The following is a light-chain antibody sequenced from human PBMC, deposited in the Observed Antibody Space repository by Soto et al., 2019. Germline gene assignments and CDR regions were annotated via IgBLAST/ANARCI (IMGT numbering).Light chain of an antibody. CDR1: QNVYNN. CDR2: DAS. Sequence: EIVISQSPATLSVSTGEGATLSCKASQNVYNNLAWYQQRPGQPPRLLIYDASTRATGISARFSGSGYGTEFTLTISSLQSEDFAVYFCQQCRNWPLTFGGGTKVDIK. V-gene: IGKV3-15*01. CDR3: QQCRNWPLT. J-gene: IGKJ4*01.